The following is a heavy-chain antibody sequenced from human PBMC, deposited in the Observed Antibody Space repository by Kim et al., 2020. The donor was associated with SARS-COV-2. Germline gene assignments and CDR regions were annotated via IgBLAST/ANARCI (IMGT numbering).Heavy chain of an antibody. J-gene: IGHJ3*02. CDR3: ARSRNSGSYYWNAFDI. Sequence: SETLSLTCTVSGGSISSYFWNWIRQPPGKGLEWIGYIYYSGNTNYNPSLKSRVTISVDTSKNQFSLKLSSVTAADTAVYYCARSRNSGSYYWNAFDIWGQGTMGTVAS. D-gene: IGHD1-26*01. CDR1: GGSISSYF. CDR2: IYYSGNT. V-gene: IGHV4-59*08.